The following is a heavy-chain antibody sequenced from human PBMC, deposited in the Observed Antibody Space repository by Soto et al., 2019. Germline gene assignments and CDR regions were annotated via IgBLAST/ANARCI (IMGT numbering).Heavy chain of an antibody. Sequence: QLQLQESGPGLVKPSETLSLTCTVSGGSISSSSYYWGWIRQPPGKGLEWIGSIYYIGSTYYNPSLKSRVTISVHTSQNQFSLHLRSVTAADTAVYYCAGIVVVPAEKLYYYSGMDVWGQGTTVTVSS. J-gene: IGHJ6*02. V-gene: IGHV4-39*01. CDR2: IYYIGST. CDR3: AGIVVVPAEKLYYYSGMDV. CDR1: GGSISSSSYY. D-gene: IGHD2-2*01.